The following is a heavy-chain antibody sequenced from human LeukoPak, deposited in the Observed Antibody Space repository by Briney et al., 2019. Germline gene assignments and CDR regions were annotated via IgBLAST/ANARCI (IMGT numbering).Heavy chain of an antibody. D-gene: IGHD4/OR15-4a*01. CDR1: GYRFRTYH. J-gene: IGHJ4*02. CDR3: ATDSYGDEDY. Sequence: ASVKVSCKASGYRFRTYHMHWVKEAPGKGLEWVGSVNPEDGKTIYVEKFQGRVTITADTSTDTSYMELSGLRSDDTAICYCATDSYGDEDYWGQGTLVTVSS. CDR2: VNPEDGKT. V-gene: IGHV1-69-2*01.